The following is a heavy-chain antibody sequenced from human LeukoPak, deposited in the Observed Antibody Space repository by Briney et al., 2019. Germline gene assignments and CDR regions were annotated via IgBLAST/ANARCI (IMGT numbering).Heavy chain of an antibody. D-gene: IGHD2-15*01. Sequence: GASVKVSCKASGGTFSSYAINWVRQATGQGLEWMGWMNPNSGNTGYAQKFQGRVTMTRNTSISTAYMELSSLRSEDTAVYYCARGGRRVVVVAATLDWFDPWGQGTLVTVSS. CDR1: GGTFSSYA. CDR2: MNPNSGNT. V-gene: IGHV1-8*02. J-gene: IGHJ5*02. CDR3: ARGGRRVVVVAATLDWFDP.